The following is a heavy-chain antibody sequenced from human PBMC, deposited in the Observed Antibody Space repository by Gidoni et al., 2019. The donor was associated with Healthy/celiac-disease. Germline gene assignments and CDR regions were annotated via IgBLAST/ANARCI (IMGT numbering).Heavy chain of an antibody. CDR1: GFTFSSYG. D-gene: IGHD6-19*01. J-gene: IGHJ3*02. V-gene: IGHV3-30*18. CDR2: ISYDGSNK. CDR3: AKVVIAVADLSGGAFDI. Sequence: QVQLVESGGGVVQPGRALRLSCAASGFTFSSYGMHWVRQAPGKGLEWVAVISYDGSNKYYADSVKGRFTISRDNSKNTLYLQMNSLRAEDTAVYYCAKVVIAVADLSGGAFDIWGQGTMVTVSS.